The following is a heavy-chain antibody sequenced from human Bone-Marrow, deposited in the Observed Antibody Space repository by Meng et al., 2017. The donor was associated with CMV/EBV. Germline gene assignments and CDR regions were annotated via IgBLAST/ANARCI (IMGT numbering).Heavy chain of an antibody. CDR2: IRSKANNYAT. V-gene: IGHV3-73*01. J-gene: IGHJ4*02. Sequence: CAAAGFTFSGSAMHWVRQASGKGLEWVGRIRSKANNYATAYSASVQGRFIISRDDSKNTAYLQMNSLKTEDTAVYYCTRHGDYGGSWGQGTLVTVSS. CDR1: GFTFSGSA. D-gene: IGHD4-23*01. CDR3: TRHGDYGGS.